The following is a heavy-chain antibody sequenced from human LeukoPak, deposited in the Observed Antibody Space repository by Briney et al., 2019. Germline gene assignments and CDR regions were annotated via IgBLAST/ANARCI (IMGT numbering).Heavy chain of an antibody. J-gene: IGHJ4*02. V-gene: IGHV3-23*01. CDR3: AKGSSGYPYYFDY. D-gene: IGHD3-22*01. CDR2: ISGSGGST. Sequence: GSLRLSCAASGVTFNNYAMTWVRQAPGKGLEWVSSISGSGGSTDYADSVKGQFTISRDNSKNTLYLQMNSLRAEDTAIYYCAKGSSGYPYYFDYWGQGTLVTVSS. CDR1: GVTFNNYA.